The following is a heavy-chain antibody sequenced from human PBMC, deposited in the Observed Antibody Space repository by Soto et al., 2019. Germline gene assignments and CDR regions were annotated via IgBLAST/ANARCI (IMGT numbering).Heavy chain of an antibody. CDR3: ARLFEWGVTGTYVDH. J-gene: IGHJ4*02. CDR2: IYYSGST. V-gene: IGHV4-39*01. D-gene: IGHD1-7*01. Sequence: SETLSLTCTVSGGSISSSSYYWGWIRQPPGKGLEWIGSIYYSGSTYCNPSLKSRVTISVDTSKNQFSLKLSSVTAADAAVYYCARLFEWGVTGTYVDHWGQGTLVTVSS. CDR1: GGSISSSSYY.